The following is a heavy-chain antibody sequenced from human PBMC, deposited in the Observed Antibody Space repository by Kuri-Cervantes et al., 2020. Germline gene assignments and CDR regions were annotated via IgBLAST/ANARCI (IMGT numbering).Heavy chain of an antibody. D-gene: IGHD3-10*01. J-gene: IGHJ4*02. CDR2: IYYSGST. CDR3: ARFGESWTDY. V-gene: IGHV4-34*01. CDR1: GGSFSGYY. Sequence: SETLSLTCAVYGGSFSGYYWSWIRQPPGKGLEWIGSIYYSGSTYYNPSLKSRVTISVDTSKNQFSLKLSSVTAADTAVYYCARFGESWTDYWGQGTLVTVSS.